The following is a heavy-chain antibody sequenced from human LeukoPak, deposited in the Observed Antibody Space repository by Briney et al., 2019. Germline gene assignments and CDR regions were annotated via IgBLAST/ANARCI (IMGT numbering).Heavy chain of an antibody. D-gene: IGHD3-3*01. CDR3: ARDRITIFGVVINSYNWFDP. CDR1: GGTFSSYA. J-gene: IGHJ5*02. V-gene: IGHV1-69*13. Sequence: SVKVSCKASGGTFSSYAISWVRQAPGQGLEWMGGINPIFGTANYAQKFQGRVTITADESTSTAYMELSSLRSEDTAVYYCARDRITIFGVVINSYNWFDPWGQGTLVTVSS. CDR2: INPIFGTA.